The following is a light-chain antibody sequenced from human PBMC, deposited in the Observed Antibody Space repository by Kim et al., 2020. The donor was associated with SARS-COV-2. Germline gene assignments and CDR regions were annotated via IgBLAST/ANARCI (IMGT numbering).Light chain of an antibody. J-gene: IGKJ1*01. CDR3: QKYNTAPWT. V-gene: IGKV1-27*01. Sequence: ASVGDRVTITCRASRGIHNYLAWYQQKPGKVSKLLIYAASTLHSGVPSRFSGSGSGTDFTLIISSLQPEDVATYYCQKYNTAPWTFGQGTKVDIK. CDR1: RGIHNY. CDR2: AAS.